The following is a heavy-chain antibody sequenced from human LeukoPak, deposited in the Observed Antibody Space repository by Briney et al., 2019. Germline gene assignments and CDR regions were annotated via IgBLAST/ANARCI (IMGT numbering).Heavy chain of an antibody. CDR3: ARGIWVTMMT. CDR2: FNSDGSST. CDR1: GFTFSSYW. V-gene: IGHV3-74*01. J-gene: IGHJ5*02. D-gene: IGHD2-21*02. Sequence: GGSLRLSCADSGFTFSSYWMHWVRQAPGKGLVWVSRFNSDGSSTSYADSVKGRFTISRDNAKNTLYLQMNSLRVEDTAVYYCARGIWVTMMTWGQGTLVIVSS.